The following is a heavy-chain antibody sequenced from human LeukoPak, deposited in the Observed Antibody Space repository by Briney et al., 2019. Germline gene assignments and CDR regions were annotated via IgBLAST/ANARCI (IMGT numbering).Heavy chain of an antibody. Sequence: ASLKVSCKASGYTFTGYYIHWVRQAPGQGLEWMGWINPNSGGTYYAQKFQGRATLTRDTSISTAYMELSRLTSDDTAVFYCARDPRTTSVPDYYYYYMDVWGKGTTVTVSS. CDR3: ARDPRTTSVPDYYYYYMDV. J-gene: IGHJ6*03. V-gene: IGHV1-2*02. D-gene: IGHD2-2*01. CDR1: GYTFTGYY. CDR2: INPNSGGT.